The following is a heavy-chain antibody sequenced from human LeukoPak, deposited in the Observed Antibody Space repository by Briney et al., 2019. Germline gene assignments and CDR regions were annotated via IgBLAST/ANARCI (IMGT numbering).Heavy chain of an antibody. V-gene: IGHV4-4*02. J-gene: IGHJ6*03. Sequence: SETLSLTCAVSGGSISSSNWWSWVRQPPGKGLEWIGEIYHSGSTNYNPSLKSRVTISVDKSKNQFSLKLSSVTAADTAVYYCARDEYSSSWSYYYYYMDVWGKGTTVTVSS. CDR1: GGSISSSNW. CDR2: IYHSGST. D-gene: IGHD6-13*01. CDR3: ARDEYSSSWSYYYYYMDV.